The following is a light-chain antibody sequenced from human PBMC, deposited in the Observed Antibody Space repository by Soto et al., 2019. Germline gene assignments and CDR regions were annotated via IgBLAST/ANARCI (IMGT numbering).Light chain of an antibody. V-gene: IGKV3-11*01. CDR3: QQYSSSPWT. J-gene: IGKJ1*01. CDR2: DAS. CDR1: QSVSSY. Sequence: EIVLTQSPATLSLSPGERATLSCRASQSVSSYLAWYQQKPGQAPRLLIYDASNRATGIPARFSGSGSGTDFTLTITRLEPEDFALYYCQQYSSSPWTFGQGTKVDIK.